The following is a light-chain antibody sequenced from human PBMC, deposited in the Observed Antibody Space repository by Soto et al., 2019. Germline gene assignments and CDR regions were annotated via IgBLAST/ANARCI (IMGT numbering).Light chain of an antibody. CDR2: GAS. CDR3: QQYDSYSLDT. CDR1: QSISTR. V-gene: IGKV1-5*01. Sequence: DVPMTQSPSTLSASVGDRVTITCRASQSISTRLAWYQHKPGKAPKFLVYGASNLQRGVPSRFSGTGSGTKFSLTISSLQPDDFATYYCQQYDSYSLDTFGQGTKLEVK. J-gene: IGKJ2*01.